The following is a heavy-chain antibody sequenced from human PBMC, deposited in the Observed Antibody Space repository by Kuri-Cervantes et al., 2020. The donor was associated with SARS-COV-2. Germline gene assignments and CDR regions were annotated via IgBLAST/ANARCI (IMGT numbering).Heavy chain of an antibody. V-gene: IGHV4-4*07. D-gene: IGHD2-2*01. CDR3: ARVVPAADEGLYYYYMDV. Sequence: ESLKISCTVSGGSISSYCWSWIRQPAGKGLEWIGRIYTSGSTNYNPSLKSRVTMSVDTSKNQFSLKLSSVTAADTAVYYCARVVPAADEGLYYYYMDVWGKGTTVTVSS. J-gene: IGHJ6*03. CDR1: GGSISSYC. CDR2: IYTSGST.